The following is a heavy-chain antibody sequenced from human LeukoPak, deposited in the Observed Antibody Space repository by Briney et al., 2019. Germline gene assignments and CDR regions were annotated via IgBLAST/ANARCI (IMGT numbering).Heavy chain of an antibody. J-gene: IGHJ4*02. Sequence: SETLSLTCAVYGGSFSGYYWSWIRQHPGKGLEWIGYIYYGGSTYYNPSLKSRVTISVDTSKNQFSLKLSSVTAADTAVYYCARVSLYCSGGSCYSGYFDYWGQGTLVTVSS. CDR1: GGSFSGYY. CDR3: ARVSLYCSGGSCYSGYFDY. D-gene: IGHD2-15*01. CDR2: IYYGGST. V-gene: IGHV4-31*11.